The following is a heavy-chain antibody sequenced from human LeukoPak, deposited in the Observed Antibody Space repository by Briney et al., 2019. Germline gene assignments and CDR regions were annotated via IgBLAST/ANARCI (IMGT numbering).Heavy chain of an antibody. CDR3: ARDLNWETY. CDR1: GFIFSSYT. V-gene: IGHV3-30*04. CDR2: ITYDGNNI. Sequence: GGSLRLSCAASGFIFSSYTLHWVRQAPGKGLEWVAVITYDGNNIDYADSVKGRFTISRDNSKNTLSLQMNSLRVEDTAVYYCARDLNWETYWGQGTLVSVSS. J-gene: IGHJ4*02. D-gene: IGHD7-27*01.